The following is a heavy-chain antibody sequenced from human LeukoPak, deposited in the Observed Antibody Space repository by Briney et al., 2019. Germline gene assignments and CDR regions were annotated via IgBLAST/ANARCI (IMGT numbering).Heavy chain of an antibody. CDR2: TSSSDAGT. J-gene: IGHJ4*02. Sequence: GGSLRLSCAVSGFPLSSYAMSWVRQAPGKGLEWVSATSSSDAGTYYADSVRGRFTISRDNSKNTLYLQMNSLRAEDAAVYYCARDPGDILVAGTFDYWGQGTLVTVSS. V-gene: IGHV3-23*01. CDR1: GFPLSSYA. CDR3: ARDPGDILVAGTFDY. D-gene: IGHD6-19*01.